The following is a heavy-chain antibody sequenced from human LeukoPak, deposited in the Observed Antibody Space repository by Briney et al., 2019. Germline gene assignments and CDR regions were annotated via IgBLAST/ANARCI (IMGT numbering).Heavy chain of an antibody. Sequence: SETLSLTCTVSGGSISSYYWSWIRQPAGKGLEWIGRFCISGSTNYNPSLKSRVTMSVDTSKNQFSLRLNSVTAADTAVYYCARDFLLQSEGLFDYWGQGTLVTVSS. D-gene: IGHD4-11*01. CDR3: ARDFLLQSEGLFDY. CDR2: FCISGST. CDR1: GGSISSYY. J-gene: IGHJ4*02. V-gene: IGHV4-4*07.